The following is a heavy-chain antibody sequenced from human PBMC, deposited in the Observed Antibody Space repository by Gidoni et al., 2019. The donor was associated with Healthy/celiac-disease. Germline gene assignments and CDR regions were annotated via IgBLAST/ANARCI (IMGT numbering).Heavy chain of an antibody. Sequence: QVQLVESGGGVVQPGRSLRLSCAASGFTFRSYGMHWVRQAPGKGLEWVAVISYDGSNKYYADSVKGRFTISRDNSKNTLYLQMNSLRAEDTAVYYCAKMGPIAVAVLHYYMDVWGKGTTVTVSS. CDR3: AKMGPIAVAVLHYYMDV. V-gene: IGHV3-30*18. CDR2: ISYDGSNK. CDR1: GFTFRSYG. J-gene: IGHJ6*03. D-gene: IGHD6-19*01.